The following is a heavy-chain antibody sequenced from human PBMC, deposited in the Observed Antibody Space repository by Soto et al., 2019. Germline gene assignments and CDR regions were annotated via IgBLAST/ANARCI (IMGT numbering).Heavy chain of an antibody. D-gene: IGHD2-21*01. CDR3: VRGRGGHCAGGKCNRWLDP. CDR1: GGAFSSYA. J-gene: IGHJ5*02. CDR2: IIPIFGNT. Sequence: SVTVSCKASGGAFSSYAISWGRQAPGQGPEWMGGIIPIFGNTDYAQKFQGRVTITRDTSISTAYMEMSSLREDDTAVYYCVRGRGGHCAGGKCNRWLDPWGQGTLVTVSS. V-gene: IGHV1-69*05.